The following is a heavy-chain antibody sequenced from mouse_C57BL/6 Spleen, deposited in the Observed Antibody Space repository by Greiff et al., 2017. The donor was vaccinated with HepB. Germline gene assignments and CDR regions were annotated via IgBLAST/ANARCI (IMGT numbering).Heavy chain of an antibody. Sequence: EVKLQESGGGLVKPGGSLKLSCAASGFTFSDYGMHWVRQAPEKGLEWVAYISSGSSTIFYADTVKGRFTISRDNAKNTLFLQMTSLRSEDTAMYYCARGAWFAYWGQGTLVTVSA. V-gene: IGHV5-17*01. CDR1: GFTFSDYG. CDR2: ISSGSSTI. J-gene: IGHJ3*01. CDR3: ARGAWFAY.